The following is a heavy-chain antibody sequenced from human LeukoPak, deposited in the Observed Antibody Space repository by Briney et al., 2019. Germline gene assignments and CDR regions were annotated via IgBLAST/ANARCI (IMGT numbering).Heavy chain of an antibody. CDR3: ARGLATAAAY. Sequence: PGGSLRLSCADSRFTFNKYWMSWVRQAPGKGLEWMANINQDGSQKYYLDSVKGRFSISRDNAKSSVYLQMNSLRAEDTALYYCARGLATAAAYWGQGTLVSVSS. J-gene: IGHJ4*02. V-gene: IGHV3-7*01. CDR2: INQDGSQK. CDR1: RFTFNKYW. D-gene: IGHD6-13*01.